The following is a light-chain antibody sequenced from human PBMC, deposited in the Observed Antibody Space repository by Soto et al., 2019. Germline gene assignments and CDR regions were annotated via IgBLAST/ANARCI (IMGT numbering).Light chain of an antibody. Sequence: QSALTQPASVSGSPGHSITISCTGTSSDVGAYNYVSWYQQHPGKAPKLMIYDVNIRPSGVSNRFSGSKSGNTASLTISGLQAEDEADYYCTSWTTSTTMKFGGGTQLTVL. CDR1: SSDVGAYNY. J-gene: IGLJ2*01. V-gene: IGLV2-14*01. CDR2: DVN. CDR3: TSWTTSTTMK.